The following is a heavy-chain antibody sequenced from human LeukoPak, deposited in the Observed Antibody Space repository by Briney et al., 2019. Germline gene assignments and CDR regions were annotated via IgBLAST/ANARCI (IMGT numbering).Heavy chain of an antibody. J-gene: IGHJ4*01. V-gene: IGHV4-4*02. CDR1: GDSISSRSW. Sequence: SGPTLIKPSETLSLTYAVSGDSISSRSWWSWVRQPPGKGLEWIGKIYHTGSTNYNPSLKRRVTISVDKSKNQFSLNLSSVTAADTAVYYCARAGGIYYGHYFDCWGLGTLATVSS. D-gene: IGHD1-26*01. CDR3: ARAGGIYYGHYFDC. CDR2: IYHTGST.